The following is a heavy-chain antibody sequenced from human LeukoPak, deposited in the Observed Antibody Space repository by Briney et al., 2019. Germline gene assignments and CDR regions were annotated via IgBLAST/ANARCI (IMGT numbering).Heavy chain of an antibody. CDR1: GGSISSSSCY. V-gene: IGHV4-39*01. Sequence: PSETLSLTCTVSGGSISSSSCYWGWIRQPPGKGLEWIGSIYYSGSTYYNPSLKSRVTISVDTSKNQFSLKLSSVTAADTAVYYCARGYSSGWLGYFDYWGQGTLVTVSS. J-gene: IGHJ4*02. D-gene: IGHD6-19*01. CDR3: ARGYSSGWLGYFDY. CDR2: IYYSGST.